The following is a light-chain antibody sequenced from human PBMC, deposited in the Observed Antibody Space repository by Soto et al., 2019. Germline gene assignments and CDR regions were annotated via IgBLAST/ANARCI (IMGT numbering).Light chain of an antibody. CDR3: QQSYTSPPVT. V-gene: IGKV1-39*01. CDR1: RSISKY. CDR2: HAS. J-gene: IGKJ4*01. Sequence: DIQMTQSPPSLSASVGDRVTIACRASRSISKYLNWYQQKPGEAPQLLIYHASNLQSGVPTRFSGSGSETDFTLTISSLQPEDFATYYCQQSYTSPPVTFGGGTKVEIK.